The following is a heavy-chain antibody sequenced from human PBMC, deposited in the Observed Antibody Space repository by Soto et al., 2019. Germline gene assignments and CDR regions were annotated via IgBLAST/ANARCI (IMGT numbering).Heavy chain of an antibody. CDR2: ISSSSSTI. CDR1: GFTFSSYS. J-gene: IGHJ4*02. Sequence: EVQLVESGGGLVQPGGSLRLSCAASGFTFSSYSMNWVRQAPGKGLEWVSYISSSSSTIYYADSVKGRFTISRDNAKNSLYLQMNSLRAEDTAVYYCAREMVAATPVYEPYDYWGQGTLVTVSS. CDR3: AREMVAATPVYEPYDY. D-gene: IGHD2-15*01. V-gene: IGHV3-48*01.